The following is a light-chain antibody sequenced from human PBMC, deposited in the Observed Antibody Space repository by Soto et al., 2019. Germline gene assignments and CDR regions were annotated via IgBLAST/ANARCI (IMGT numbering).Light chain of an antibody. Sequence: EIVLTQSPGTLSLSPGERATLSCRASQSVRSDYLAWYQQKPGQAPRLHIYGASTRATGIPDRFSGSGSGTDFTLTISRLEPEDFAVYYCQQYGNSPRSFGGGTKVDIK. J-gene: IGKJ4*01. CDR2: GAS. CDR3: QQYGNSPRS. V-gene: IGKV3-20*01. CDR1: QSVRSDY.